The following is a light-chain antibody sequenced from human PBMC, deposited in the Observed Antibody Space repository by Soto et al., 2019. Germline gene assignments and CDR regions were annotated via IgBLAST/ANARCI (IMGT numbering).Light chain of an antibody. CDR2: DAS. Sequence: DIVLTQSPATLSLSPGERATLSCRASQTVVGFLAWYQQKPGQAPRLLIYDASNRAAAIPARFSGSRSGTDYTLAISSLEPEDFALYYCQQRASWPWTVGKGTKVEIK. CDR3: QQRASWPWT. CDR1: QTVVGF. J-gene: IGKJ1*01. V-gene: IGKV3-11*01.